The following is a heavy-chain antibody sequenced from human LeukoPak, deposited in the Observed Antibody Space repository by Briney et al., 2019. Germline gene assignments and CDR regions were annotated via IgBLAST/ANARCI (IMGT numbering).Heavy chain of an antibody. J-gene: IGHJ4*02. CDR2: INSDGSST. V-gene: IGHV3-74*01. Sequence: GGSLRLSCAASGFTFSSYWMHWVRQAPGKGLVWVSRINSDGSSTSYADSVKGRFTISRDNAKNTLYLQMNSLRAEDTAVHYCARERSIVGAKADYWGQGTLVTVSS. CDR3: ARERSIVGAKADY. D-gene: IGHD1-26*01. CDR1: GFTFSSYW.